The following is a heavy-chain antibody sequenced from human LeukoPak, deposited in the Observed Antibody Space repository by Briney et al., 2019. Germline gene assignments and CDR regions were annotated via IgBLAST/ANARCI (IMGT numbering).Heavy chain of an antibody. CDR2: MTDDGGST. D-gene: IGHD3-9*01. V-gene: IGHV3-23*01. CDR3: ARVRHDILTGYYIDY. J-gene: IGHJ4*02. CDR1: GFTFSDYA. Sequence: GGSLRLSFAASGFTFSDYAMSWVRQAPGKGLEWFSAMTDDGGSTYLADSVKGRFTISRDNSKNTLHLQMNSLRAEDTAVYYCARVRHDILTGYYIDYWGQGTLVTVSS.